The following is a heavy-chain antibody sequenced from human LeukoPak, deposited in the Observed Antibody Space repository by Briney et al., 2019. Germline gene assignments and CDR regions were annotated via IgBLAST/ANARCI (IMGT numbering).Heavy chain of an antibody. V-gene: IGHV3-53*01. J-gene: IGHJ4*02. CDR1: GFSVSSDY. D-gene: IGHD5-18*01. CDR3: ARYHTALNY. CDR2: IYSGGST. Sequence: GGSLRLSCAASGFSVSSDYMTWVRQAPGKGLEWVSVIYSGGSTYYADSVKGRFTISRDNSKNTLYLQMNNLRVEDTAVYFCARYHTALNYWGQGTLVTASS.